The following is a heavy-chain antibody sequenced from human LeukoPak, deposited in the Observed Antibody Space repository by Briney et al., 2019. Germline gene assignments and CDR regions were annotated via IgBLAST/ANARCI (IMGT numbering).Heavy chain of an antibody. J-gene: IGHJ4*02. Sequence: ASVKVSCKASGYTFTSYGISWVRQAPGQGLEWMGWISAYNGNTNYAQKLQGRVTMTTDTSTSTAYMELRSLRSDDTAVYYCARVPHLYDILTGYYLDYWGQGTLVTVSS. CDR3: ARVPHLYDILTGYYLDY. CDR1: GYTFTSYG. CDR2: ISAYNGNT. V-gene: IGHV1-18*01. D-gene: IGHD3-9*01.